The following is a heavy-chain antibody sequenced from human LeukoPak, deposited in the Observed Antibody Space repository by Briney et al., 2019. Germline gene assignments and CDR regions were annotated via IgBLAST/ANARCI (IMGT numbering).Heavy chain of an antibody. CDR1: GFTFSSYA. CDR3: VNRPVYVGTAGYFQH. V-gene: IGHV3-64D*09. Sequence: GGSLRLSCSASGFTFSSYAMHWVRQAPGKGLEYVSAISSNGDSTYYADSVKGRFTISRDNSKNTLYLQMSSLRAEDTAVYYCVNRPVYVGTAGYFQHWGQGTLVTVSS. D-gene: IGHD2-21*02. J-gene: IGHJ1*01. CDR2: ISSNGDST.